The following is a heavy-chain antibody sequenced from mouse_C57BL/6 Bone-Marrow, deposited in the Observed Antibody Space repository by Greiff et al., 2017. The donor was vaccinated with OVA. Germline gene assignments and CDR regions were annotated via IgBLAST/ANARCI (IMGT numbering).Heavy chain of an antibody. J-gene: IGHJ1*03. CDR3: ARPYYGSSHWYFDV. CDR2: ILPSIGRT. CDR1: DSEVFPIAY. Sequence: VQLQQSGSELRSPGSSVKLSCKDFDSEVFPIAYMSWVRQKPGHGFEWIGGILPSIGRTLYGEKFEDKATLDADTLSNTAYLELNSLTSEDSAIYYCARPYYGSSHWYFDVWGTGTTVTVSS. V-gene: IGHV15-2*01. D-gene: IGHD1-1*01.